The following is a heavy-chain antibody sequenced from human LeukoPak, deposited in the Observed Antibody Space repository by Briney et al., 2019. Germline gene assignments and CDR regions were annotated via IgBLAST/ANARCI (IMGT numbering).Heavy chain of an antibody. CDR1: GGSFSGYY. V-gene: IGHV4-34*01. Sequence: PSETLSLTYAVYGGSFSGYYWSWIRQPPGRGLEWIGEINHSGSTNYNPSLKSRVTISVDTSKNQFSLKLSSVTAADTAVYYCARGRGFLEWLLDYWGQGTLVTVSS. J-gene: IGHJ4*02. CDR3: ARGRGFLEWLLDY. D-gene: IGHD3-3*01. CDR2: INHSGST.